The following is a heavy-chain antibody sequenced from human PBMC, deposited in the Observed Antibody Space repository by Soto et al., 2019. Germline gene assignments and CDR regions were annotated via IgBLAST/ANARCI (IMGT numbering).Heavy chain of an antibody. D-gene: IGHD4-17*01. J-gene: IGHJ4*02. CDR3: ARTPTRNTDYAYFDL. CDR2: IIPFLSIT. V-gene: IGHV1-69*02. Sequence: QVQLVQSGAEVKKPGSSVKVSCKPSGGTFTSYTFSWVRQAPGQGFEWMGRIIPFLSITNYAQKFQGRVAXTXXXSXXTAYMELSSLTSEDTALYFCARTPTRNTDYAYFDLWGQGTLVTVSS. CDR1: GGTFTSYT.